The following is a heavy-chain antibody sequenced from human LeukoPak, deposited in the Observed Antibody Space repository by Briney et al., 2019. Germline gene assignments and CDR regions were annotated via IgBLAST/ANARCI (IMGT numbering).Heavy chain of an antibody. Sequence: PGGSLRLSCAVSGITLSNYGMSWVRQAPGKGLEWVAATSGSGVNSYYADSVRGRFTISRDNFQNTLYLQMDSLRAEDTALYYCAKEYSGYDFDYWGQGTLVTVSS. CDR1: GITLSNYG. CDR3: AKEYSGYDFDY. CDR2: TSGSGVNS. V-gene: IGHV3-23*01. D-gene: IGHD5-12*01. J-gene: IGHJ4*02.